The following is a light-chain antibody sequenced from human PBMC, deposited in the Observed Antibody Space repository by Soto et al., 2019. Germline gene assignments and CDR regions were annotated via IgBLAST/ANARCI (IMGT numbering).Light chain of an antibody. CDR2: LGS. V-gene: IGKV2-28*01. CDR3: MQALQFPLT. J-gene: IGKJ3*01. CDR1: QSLLKSSGYDS. Sequence: EIVMTQSPLYLPVTPGEPASISCRSSQSLLKSSGYDSLDWYLQKPGQSPQLLIYLGSNRASGVPDRFSGSGSGTDLTLEISCVEAEDVGVYYCMQALQFPLTFGPGTRVDAK.